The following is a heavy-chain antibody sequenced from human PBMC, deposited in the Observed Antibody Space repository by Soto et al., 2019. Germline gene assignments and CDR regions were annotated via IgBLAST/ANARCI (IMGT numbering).Heavy chain of an antibody. Sequence: SETLSITCTVSGGSITSSYYWGWIRQPPGKGLEWIGSIYYSGSTYYNPSLKSRVTISVDTSKNQFSLKLSSVTAADTAVYYCATIPATTILTDYWGQGTLVNVSS. CDR2: IYYSGST. J-gene: IGHJ4*02. D-gene: IGHD1-26*01. V-gene: IGHV4-39*01. CDR3: ATIPATTILTDY. CDR1: GGSITSSYY.